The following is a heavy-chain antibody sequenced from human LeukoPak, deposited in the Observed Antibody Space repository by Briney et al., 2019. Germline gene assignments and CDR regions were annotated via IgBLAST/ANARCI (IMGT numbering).Heavy chain of an antibody. Sequence: PSGTLSLTCAVSGGSISSSNWWGWVRQPPGKGLEWIGEIYHSGSTNYNPSLKSRVTISVDKSKNQFSLKLSSVTAADTAVYYCARDSLTTVTTYDAFDIWGQGTMVTVSS. J-gene: IGHJ3*02. CDR1: GGSISSSNW. CDR3: ARDSLTTVTTYDAFDI. CDR2: IYHSGST. V-gene: IGHV4-4*02. D-gene: IGHD4-17*01.